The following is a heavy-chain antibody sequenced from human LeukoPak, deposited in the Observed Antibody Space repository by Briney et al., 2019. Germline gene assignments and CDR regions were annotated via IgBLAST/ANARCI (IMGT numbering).Heavy chain of an antibody. V-gene: IGHV1-69*05. CDR3: ARTRGYSPNDAFDM. Sequence: SVKVSCKDSGGTFSSYAISWVRQAPGQGLEWMGGIIPIFGTANYAQKFQGRVTMTRHTSTSTVYMELSSLRSEDTAVYYCARTRGYSPNDAFDMWGQGTMVTVSS. CDR2: IIPIFGTA. J-gene: IGHJ3*02. D-gene: IGHD5-18*01. CDR1: GGTFSSYA.